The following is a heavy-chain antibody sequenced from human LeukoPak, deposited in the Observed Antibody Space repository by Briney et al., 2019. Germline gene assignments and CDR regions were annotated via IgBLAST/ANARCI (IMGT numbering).Heavy chain of an antibody. V-gene: IGHV4-61*02. D-gene: IGHD3-16*02. J-gene: IGHJ5*02. CDR2: IYTSGST. CDR3: ARGGSYVWGSYRLKSWFDP. Sequence: SETLSLTCTVSGGSISSGSYYWSWIRQPAGRGLEWIGRIYTSGSTNYNPSLKSRVTISVDTSKNQFSLKLSSVTAADTAVYYCARGGSYVWGSYRLKSWFDPWGQGTLVTVSS. CDR1: GGSISSGSYY.